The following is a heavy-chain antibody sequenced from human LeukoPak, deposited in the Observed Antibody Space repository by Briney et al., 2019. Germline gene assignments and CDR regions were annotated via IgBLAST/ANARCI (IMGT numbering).Heavy chain of an antibody. CDR2: IYRSGST. D-gene: IGHD1-14*01. Sequence: PSGTLSLTCSGSNYSISNSLYWGWLRQPPGKGLEWIGSIYRSGSTFYNPSLKSRVTISLDTSKNQFSLKLSSVTAADTAVYFCARGTHGYYMDVWGNGTPVTVSS. CDR1: NYSISNSLY. CDR3: ARGTHGYYMDV. V-gene: IGHV4-38-2*02. J-gene: IGHJ6*03.